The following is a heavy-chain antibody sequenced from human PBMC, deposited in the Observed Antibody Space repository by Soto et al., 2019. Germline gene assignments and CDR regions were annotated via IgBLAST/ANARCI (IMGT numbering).Heavy chain of an antibody. J-gene: IGHJ4*02. D-gene: IGHD5-12*01. CDR1: EGTLSTYS. Sequence: QVQLVQSGAEVKKPGSSVKVSCKASEGTLSTYSLSWVRQAPGQGLEWMGGIVPLFGTVKYAQKFQGRVTITADESTGTAYMELSSLISDDTAVYYCARVGGYDSSSHYFAYWGQGTLVTVSS. V-gene: IGHV1-69*12. CDR2: IVPLFGTV. CDR3: ARVGGYDSSSHYFAY.